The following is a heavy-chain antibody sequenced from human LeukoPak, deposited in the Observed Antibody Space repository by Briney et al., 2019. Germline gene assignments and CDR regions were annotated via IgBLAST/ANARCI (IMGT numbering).Heavy chain of an antibody. J-gene: IGHJ3*02. CDR3: AGGGYYDSSGSHDAFDI. CDR1: GFTVSSNY. CDR2: IYSGGST. Sequence: GGSLRLSCAASGFTVSSNYMSWVRQAPGKGLEWVSVIYSGGSTYYADSVKGRFTISGDDSKNTLYLQMNSLRAEDTAVYYCAGGGYYDSSGSHDAFDIWGQGTMVTVSS. D-gene: IGHD3-22*01. V-gene: IGHV3-53*01.